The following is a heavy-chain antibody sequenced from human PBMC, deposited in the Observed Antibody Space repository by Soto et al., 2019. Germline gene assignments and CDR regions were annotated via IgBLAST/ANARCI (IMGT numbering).Heavy chain of an antibody. CDR3: AASIFYYGMDV. J-gene: IGHJ6*02. V-gene: IGHV5-51*01. CDR2: IYPGDSDT. Sequence: PGESRKISCKGSGYSFTSYWIGWVRQMPGKGLEWMGIIYPGDSDTRYSPSFQGQVTISADKSITTTYLQWSSLKASDTAIYYCAASIFYYGMDVWGQGTTVTVSS. CDR1: GYSFTSYW.